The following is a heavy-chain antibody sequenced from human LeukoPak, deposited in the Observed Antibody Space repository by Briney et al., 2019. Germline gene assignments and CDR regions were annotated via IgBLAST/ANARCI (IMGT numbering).Heavy chain of an antibody. D-gene: IGHD3-22*01. CDR3: AISLPSSGYYYDAFDI. CDR1: GGTFSSYA. Sequence: ASVKVSCKASGGTFSSYAISWVRQAPGQGLEWMGGIIPIFGTANYAQKFQGRVTITADESTSTAYMELSSLRSEDTAVYYCAISLPSSGYYYDAFDIWGQGTMVTVSS. CDR2: IIPIFGTA. V-gene: IGHV1-69*13. J-gene: IGHJ3*02.